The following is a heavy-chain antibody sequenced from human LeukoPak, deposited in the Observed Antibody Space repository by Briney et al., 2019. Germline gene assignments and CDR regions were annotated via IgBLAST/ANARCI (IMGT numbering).Heavy chain of an antibody. J-gene: IGHJ4*02. CDR2: ISSSCSYI. D-gene: IGHD4-17*01. Sequence: PGGSVRLSRAASGFIYRSYSMHWVRQAPGRGLEWVSSISSSCSYIYYADSVKGRFTISRDNAKNSLYLQMNSLRAEDTAVYYCARDHDYGDYDDYWGQGTLVTVSS. CDR1: GFIYRSYS. V-gene: IGHV3-21*01. CDR3: ARDHDYGDYDDY.